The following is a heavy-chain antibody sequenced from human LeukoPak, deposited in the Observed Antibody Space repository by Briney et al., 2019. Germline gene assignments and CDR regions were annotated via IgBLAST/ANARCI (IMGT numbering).Heavy chain of an antibody. CDR2: INHSGST. CDR1: GGSFSGYY. V-gene: IGHV4-34*01. D-gene: IGHD6-25*01. CDR3: AGTIAATHGGALDI. J-gene: IGHJ3*02. Sequence: SETLSLTCAVYGGSFSGYYWSWIRQPPGKGLEWIGEINHSGSTNYNPSLESRVTISVDTSKNQFSLKLSSVTAADTAVYYCAGTIAATHGGALDIWGQGTMVTVSS.